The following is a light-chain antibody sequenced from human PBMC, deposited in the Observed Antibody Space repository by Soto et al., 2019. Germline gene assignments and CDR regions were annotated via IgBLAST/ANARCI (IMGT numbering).Light chain of an antibody. CDR1: TSVSSSY. J-gene: IGKJ5*01. CDR3: QHRRRWPPTIT. CDR2: GAS. V-gene: IGKV3D-20*02. Sequence: ELLLTKSEGTMSLSPGERAAFSGRARTSVSSSYLAWYQQNTGQAPKPLIDGASSRATGIPDRFSGSGSGTDFTLNIISLEPEDSAVYYCQHRRRWPPTITFGQGTRLEIK.